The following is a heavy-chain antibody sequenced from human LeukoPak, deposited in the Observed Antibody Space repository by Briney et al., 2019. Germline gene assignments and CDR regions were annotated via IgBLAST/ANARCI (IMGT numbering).Heavy chain of an antibody. CDR2: IRGSGDNT. V-gene: IGHV3-23*01. Sequence: GGSLRLSCAASGFTFSSYAMSWVRQAPGKGLEWVSAIRGSGDNTYYADSVKGRFTISRDNSRNTLYLQMNSLRAEDTAVYYCAKVLVNGSYFPLNYIDYWGQGTLVTVSP. J-gene: IGHJ4*02. D-gene: IGHD1-26*01. CDR1: GFTFSSYA. CDR3: AKVLVNGSYFPLNYIDY.